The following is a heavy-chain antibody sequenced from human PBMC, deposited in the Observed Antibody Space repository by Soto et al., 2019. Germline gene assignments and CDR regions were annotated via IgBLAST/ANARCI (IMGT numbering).Heavy chain of an antibody. D-gene: IGHD3-3*01. CDR2: IWNDGFKT. Sequence: GGSLRLSCTASGFTFSTYGMHWVRQAPGKGLEWVAVIWNDGFKTNYADSVKGRFTISRDDFKNALYLQMNSLRADDTAVYYCARDWSPYYDFWSGFYTYFDYWGQGALVTVSS. V-gene: IGHV3-33*01. J-gene: IGHJ4*02. CDR3: ARDWSPYYDFWSGFYTYFDY. CDR1: GFTFSTYG.